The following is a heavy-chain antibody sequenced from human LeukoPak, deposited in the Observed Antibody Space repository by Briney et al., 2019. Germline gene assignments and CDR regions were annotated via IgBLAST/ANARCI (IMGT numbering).Heavy chain of an antibody. CDR1: GFTFSNYA. V-gene: IGHV3-23*01. Sequence: PGGSLRLSCAASGFTFSNYAMSWVRQAPGKGLEWASAISGTGGRTYYADPVKGRFTISRDNSKNTLYLQMNSLRAEDTAVYYCAKGPYYYDSSGYSRRWFDPWGQGILVTVSS. CDR3: AKGPYYYDSSGYSRRWFDP. D-gene: IGHD3-22*01. J-gene: IGHJ5*02. CDR2: ISGTGGRT.